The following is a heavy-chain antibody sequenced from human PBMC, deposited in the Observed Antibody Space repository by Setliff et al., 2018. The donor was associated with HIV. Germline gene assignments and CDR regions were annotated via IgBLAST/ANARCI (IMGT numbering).Heavy chain of an antibody. Sequence: SETLSLTCAVSGGSISSYYWSWIRQPAGKGLEWIGRIHTRGNTNYSPSLKSRVNMSVDTSDNHISLNLKSVTAADTAVYYCARDVLDLVISVYGFWGQGIPVTVSS. J-gene: IGHJ4*02. CDR2: IHTRGNT. CDR3: ARDVLDLVISVYGF. CDR1: GGSISSYY. V-gene: IGHV4-4*07. D-gene: IGHD3-22*01.